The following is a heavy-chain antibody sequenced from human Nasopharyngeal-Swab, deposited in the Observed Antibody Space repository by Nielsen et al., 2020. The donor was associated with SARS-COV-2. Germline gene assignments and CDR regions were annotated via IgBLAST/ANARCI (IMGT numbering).Heavy chain of an antibody. CDR1: GYTFTSYG. CDR2: ISAYNGNT. Sequence: ASVQVTCKASGYTFTSYGISWVRQAPGQGLEWMGWISAYNGNTNYAQKLKGRVTMTTDTSTSTAYMELRSLRSDDTAVYYCARVDYGGNFGQNGLGVDDYWGQGTLVTVSS. J-gene: IGHJ4*02. V-gene: IGHV1-18*01. CDR3: ARVDYGGNFGQNGLGVDDY. D-gene: IGHD4-23*01.